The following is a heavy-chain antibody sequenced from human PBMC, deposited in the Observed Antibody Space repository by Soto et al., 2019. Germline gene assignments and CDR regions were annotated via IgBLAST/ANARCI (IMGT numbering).Heavy chain of an antibody. Sequence: GGSLRLSCAASGLTVGDNYMSWVRQAPGMGLEWVSAIYYNGTTYYADSVKGRFTISRDTSKNTLSLQMDSLRVEDTAVYYCVRPLSSGRNYGKDVWGQGTTVTAP. CDR2: IYYNGTT. J-gene: IGHJ6*02. D-gene: IGHD3-10*01. CDR3: VRPLSSGRNYGKDV. CDR1: GLTVGDNY. V-gene: IGHV3-53*01.